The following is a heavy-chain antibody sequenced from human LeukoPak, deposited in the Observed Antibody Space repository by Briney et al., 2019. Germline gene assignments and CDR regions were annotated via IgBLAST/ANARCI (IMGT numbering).Heavy chain of an antibody. V-gene: IGHV1-2*02. J-gene: IGHJ4*02. CDR3: ARANFLYCSSSTCLFDY. Sequence: ASVTVSCMASGYTFTDYYMHWVRQAPGQGLEWMGWINPNDGDTNYAQKFQGRVTMTRHTSISTAHMEVSRLRSDDTAVYYCARANFLYCSSSTCLFDYWGQGTLVTVSS. D-gene: IGHD2-2*01. CDR2: INPNDGDT. CDR1: GYTFTDYY.